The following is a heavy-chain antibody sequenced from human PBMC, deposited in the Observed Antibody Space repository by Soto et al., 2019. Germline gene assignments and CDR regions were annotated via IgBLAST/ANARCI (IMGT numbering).Heavy chain of an antibody. V-gene: IGHV1-69*13. J-gene: IGHJ4*02. CDR3: ARDPIYYYDSSGPFDY. CDR1: GGTFSSYA. CDR2: IIPIFGTA. D-gene: IGHD3-22*01. Sequence: SVKVSCKASGGTFSSYAISLVRQAPGQGLEWMGGIIPIFGTANYAQKFQGRVTITADESTSTAYMELSSLRSEDTAVYYCARDPIYYYDSSGPFDYWGQGTLVTVSS.